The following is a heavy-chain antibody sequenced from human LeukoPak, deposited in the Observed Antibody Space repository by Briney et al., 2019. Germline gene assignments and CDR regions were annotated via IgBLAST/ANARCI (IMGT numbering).Heavy chain of an antibody. Sequence: PSETLSLTCAVSGGSISSGGYSWRWIRQPPGKGLEWIGYIYHSGSTYYNPSLKSRVTISVDRSKNQFSLKLSSVTAADTAVYYCARAKVEMATIFGYWGQGTLVTVSS. CDR1: GGSISSGGYS. D-gene: IGHD5-24*01. V-gene: IGHV4-30-2*01. J-gene: IGHJ4*02. CDR3: ARAKVEMATIFGY. CDR2: IYHSGST.